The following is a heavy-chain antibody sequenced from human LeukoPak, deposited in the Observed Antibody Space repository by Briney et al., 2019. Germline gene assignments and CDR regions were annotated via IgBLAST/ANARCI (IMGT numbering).Heavy chain of an antibody. CDR1: GGSISSSSFY. Sequence: PSETLSLTCTVSGGSISSSSFYWGWIRQPPGKGLEWIGSIYYSGSTYYNPSLKSRVTISVDTSKNHFSLKLSSVTAADTAVYYCARHWGSTSSEVDYWGQGTLVTVSS. V-gene: IGHV4-39*01. CDR3: ARHWGSTSSEVDY. CDR2: IYYSGST. D-gene: IGHD2-2*01. J-gene: IGHJ4*02.